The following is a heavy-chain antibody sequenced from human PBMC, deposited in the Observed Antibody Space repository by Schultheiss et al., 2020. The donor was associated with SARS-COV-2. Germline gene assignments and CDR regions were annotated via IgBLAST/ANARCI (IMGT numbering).Heavy chain of an antibody. V-gene: IGHV3-9*01. CDR1: GFTFDDYA. CDR3: ARDSVAGGLSY. Sequence: GGSLRLSCAASGFTFDDYAMHWVRQAPGKGLEWVSGISWNSGSIGYADSVKGRFTISRDNSKNTVSLQMNSLRPEDTAVYYCARDSVAGGLSYWGQGTLVTVSS. J-gene: IGHJ4*02. D-gene: IGHD3-16*01. CDR2: ISWNSGSI.